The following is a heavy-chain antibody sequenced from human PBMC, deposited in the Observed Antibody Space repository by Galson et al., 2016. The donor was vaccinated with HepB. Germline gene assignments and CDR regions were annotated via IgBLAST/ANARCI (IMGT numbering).Heavy chain of an antibody. D-gene: IGHD3-10*01. CDR2: IHYNGRP. Sequence: SETLCLTCSVSGVSITSSDWWSWVRQPPGKGLEWIAEIHYNGRPNHSPSLKSRVTISVDKSRNQFSLKLSSVTAADTAVYYCARGELALGFDYWGQGALVTVSS. J-gene: IGHJ4*02. CDR1: GVSITSSDW. CDR3: ARGELALGFDY. V-gene: IGHV4/OR15-8*01.